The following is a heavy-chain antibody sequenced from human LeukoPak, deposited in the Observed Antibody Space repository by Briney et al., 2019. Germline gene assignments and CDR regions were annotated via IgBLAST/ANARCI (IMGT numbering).Heavy chain of an antibody. CDR2: LSSYNGKT. V-gene: IGHV1-18*01. CDR3: ERGVRDYYDSSGYYPH. J-gene: IGHJ4*02. D-gene: IGHD3-22*01. CDR1: RYSFTGYD. Sequence: AAVKVSCKASRYSFTGYDINWVRQAPGQGLEWMGWLSSYNGKTIYGQKFQRRVTMTTDTYTSTASMELRSLRSDDTAVYYCERGVRDYYDSSGYYPHWGQGTLVTVSS.